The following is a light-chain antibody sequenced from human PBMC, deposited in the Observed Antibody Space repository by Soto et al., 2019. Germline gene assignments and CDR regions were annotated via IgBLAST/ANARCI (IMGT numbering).Light chain of an antibody. CDR1: QSVTTN. J-gene: IGKJ4*01. CDR3: QQYDRWSVT. V-gene: IGKV3-15*01. CDR2: DAS. Sequence: VVMTQSPATLSVSPGERVTFSCRASQSVTTNLAWYQHKPGQSPRLLISDASTGASGIPPRFSGSGSGTEFTLTIDRLQSADFAVYYCQQYDRWSVTFGGGTKVDI.